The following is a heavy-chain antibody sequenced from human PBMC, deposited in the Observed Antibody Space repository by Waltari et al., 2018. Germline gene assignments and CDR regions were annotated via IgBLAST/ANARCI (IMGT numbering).Heavy chain of an antibody. J-gene: IGHJ3*01. V-gene: IGHV3-23*03. CDR3: AKDDLIYRRGLSSGYLNAPDF. Sequence: EVQLLESGGGVVQPGGSLRLSCAASGFDFLNYAMTWVRQAPGKGLEWVSTIYTDGLSGTYYSDSVKGRFTISRDDSKNTLYLQMNSLRAEDTAMYYCAKDDLIYRRGLSSGYLNAPDFWGQGTMVAVSS. CDR2: IYTDGLSGT. D-gene: IGHD3-22*01. CDR1: GFDFLNYA.